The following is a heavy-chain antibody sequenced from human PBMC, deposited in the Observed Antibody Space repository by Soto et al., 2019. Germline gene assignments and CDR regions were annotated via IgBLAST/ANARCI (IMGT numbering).Heavy chain of an antibody. J-gene: IGHJ6*02. CDR2: IIPIFGTA. CDR3: ARAAIAAAEPYYYYGMDV. Sequence: QVQLVQSGAEVKKLGSSVKVSCKASGGTFSSYAISWVRQAPGQGLEWMGGIIPIFGTANYAQKFQGRVTITADESTSTAYMELSSLRSEDTAVYYCARAAIAAAEPYYYYGMDVWGQGTTVTVSS. D-gene: IGHD6-13*01. V-gene: IGHV1-69*01. CDR1: GGTFSSYA.